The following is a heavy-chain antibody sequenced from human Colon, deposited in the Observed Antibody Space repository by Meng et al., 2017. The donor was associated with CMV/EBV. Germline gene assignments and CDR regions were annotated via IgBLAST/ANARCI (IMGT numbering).Heavy chain of an antibody. D-gene: IGHD3-10*01. J-gene: IGHJ6*02. CDR2: AYYKSKWYY. CDR1: GDSLSSNSAA. Sequence: SETLSLTCAISGDSLSSNSAAWNWIRQSPSRGLEWLGRAYYKSKWYYDYAVSVKSRITINPDTSKNQFSLQLNSVTPEDTAVYYCARVLLWFGGGRYYGMDVWGQGTTVTSP. V-gene: IGHV6-1*01. CDR3: ARVLLWFGGGRYYGMDV.